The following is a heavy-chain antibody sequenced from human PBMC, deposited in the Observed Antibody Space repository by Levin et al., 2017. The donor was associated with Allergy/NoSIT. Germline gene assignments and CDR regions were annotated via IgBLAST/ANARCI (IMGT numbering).Heavy chain of an antibody. CDR3: ATTLIAVAGEPYYFDY. Sequence: ASVKVSCKVSGYTLTELSMHWVRQAPGKGLEWMGGFDPEDGETIYAQKFQGRVTMTEDTSTDTAYMELSSLRSEDTAVYYCATTLIAVAGEPYYFDYWGQGTLVTVSS. CDR2: FDPEDGET. J-gene: IGHJ4*02. CDR1: GYTLTELS. V-gene: IGHV1-24*01. D-gene: IGHD6-19*01.